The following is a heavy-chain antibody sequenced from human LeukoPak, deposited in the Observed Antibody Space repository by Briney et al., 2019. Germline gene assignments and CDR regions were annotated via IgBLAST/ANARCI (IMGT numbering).Heavy chain of an antibody. V-gene: IGHV1-3*03. D-gene: IGHD6-13*01. Sequence: ASVKVSCKASGYTFTSYAIHWVRQAPGQRLEWMGWINAGNGNTKYSQEFQGRVTITRDTSASTAYMELSSVRSEDMAVYYCARGYSSSGLDYWGQGTLVTVSS. CDR3: ARGYSSSGLDY. CDR1: GYTFTSYA. CDR2: INAGNGNT. J-gene: IGHJ4*02.